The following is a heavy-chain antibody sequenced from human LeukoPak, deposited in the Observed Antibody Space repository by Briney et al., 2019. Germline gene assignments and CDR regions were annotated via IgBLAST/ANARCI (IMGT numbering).Heavy chain of an antibody. CDR2: IKSKTDGGTT. V-gene: IGHV3-15*01. CDR1: GFTFSRYS. J-gene: IGHJ4*02. D-gene: IGHD1-26*01. CDR3: TTRGGSFSIFDY. Sequence: GGSLRLSCAASGFTFSRYSMNWVRQAPGKGLEWVGRIKSKTDGGTTDYAAPVKGRFTISRDDSKNTLYLQMNSLKTEDTAVYYCTTRGGSFSIFDYWGQGTLVTVSS.